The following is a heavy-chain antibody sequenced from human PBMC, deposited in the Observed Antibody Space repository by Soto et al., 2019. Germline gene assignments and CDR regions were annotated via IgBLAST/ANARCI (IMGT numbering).Heavy chain of an antibody. D-gene: IGHD6-19*01. CDR1: GYRFTTYG. Sequence: GESLKISCKGSGYRFTTYGSGWVRQMPGKGLEWMGIIYPTDSDTRYSPSFQGQVTISADKSISTAYLQWSSLKASDTAMYYCARTVREQWLADYWGRGTLVTVSS. V-gene: IGHV5-51*01. CDR3: ARTVREQWLADY. J-gene: IGHJ4*02. CDR2: IYPTDSDT.